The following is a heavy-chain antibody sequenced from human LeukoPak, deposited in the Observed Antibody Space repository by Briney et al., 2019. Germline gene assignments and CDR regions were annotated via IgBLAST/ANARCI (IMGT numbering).Heavy chain of an antibody. D-gene: IGHD1-14*01. CDR2: ISGSGGSI. V-gene: IGHV3-23*01. Sequence: PGGSLRLSCAASGFTFSSSAMSWVRQAPGKGLEWVSGISGSGGSIYYVDSVKGRFTISRDNSKNTLFLQMNSLRAEDTAVYYCAKERLSGVRPWYYFEYWGQGTLVTVSS. J-gene: IGHJ4*02. CDR1: GFTFSSSA. CDR3: AKERLSGVRPWYYFEY.